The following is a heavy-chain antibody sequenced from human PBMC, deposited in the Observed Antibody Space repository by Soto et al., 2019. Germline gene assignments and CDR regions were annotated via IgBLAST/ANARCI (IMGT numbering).Heavy chain of an antibody. D-gene: IGHD2-2*01. CDR2: IYTSGST. CDR1: GGSISSYY. CDR3: ARGEDIVVVPAADYNWFDP. V-gene: IGHV4-4*07. Sequence: QVQLQESGPGLVKPSETLSLTCTVSGGSISSYYWSWIRQPAGKGLEWLGRIYTSGSTNYNPALKRRVTKSVDTSKDQFSLKLSSVDAADTAVYYCARGEDIVVVPAADYNWFDPWGQGTLVTVSS. J-gene: IGHJ5*02.